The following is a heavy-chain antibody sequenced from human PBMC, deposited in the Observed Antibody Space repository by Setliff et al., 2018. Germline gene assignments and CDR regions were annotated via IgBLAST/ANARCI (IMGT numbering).Heavy chain of an antibody. D-gene: IGHD6-19*01. Sequence: GGSLRLSCAASGFTFSTHSMNWVRQAPGKGLEWVSSISRSSTYIYYADSMKGRFTISRDNSKNTLYLQMNSLRAEDTAIYYCAKVYRSGWYLGNYYYYYMDAWGKGTTVTVSS. J-gene: IGHJ6*03. CDR2: ISRSSTYI. CDR1: GFTFSTHS. CDR3: AKVYRSGWYLGNYYYYYMDA. V-gene: IGHV3-21*04.